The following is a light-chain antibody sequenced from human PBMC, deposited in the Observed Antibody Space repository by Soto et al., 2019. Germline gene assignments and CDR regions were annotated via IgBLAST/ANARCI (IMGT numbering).Light chain of an antibody. CDR2: GAS. J-gene: IGKJ5*01. CDR3: QHFRA. CDR1: QSVSSSY. V-gene: IGKV3-20*01. Sequence: EVVLTQSPGSLSLSPGERATRSCRASQSVSSSYVAWYQQKRGQAPRLLMYGASSRATGIPDRFSGSGSGTDFTLTISRLEPEDFVLYYCQHFRAFGQGTRLEIK.